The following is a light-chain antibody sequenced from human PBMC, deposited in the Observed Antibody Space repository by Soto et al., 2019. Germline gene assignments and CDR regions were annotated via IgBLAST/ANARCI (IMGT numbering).Light chain of an antibody. Sequence: SVLPHPASVSGSPGQSITLSCPGTSSDVGGYNYVSWYQQHPGKAPKLMIYDVSNRPSGVSNRFSGSKSGNTASLTISGLQAEDEADYYCSSYTSSSTLYVFGTGTKVTVL. V-gene: IGLV2-14*01. CDR2: DVS. CDR3: SSYTSSSTLYV. J-gene: IGLJ1*01. CDR1: SSDVGGYNY.